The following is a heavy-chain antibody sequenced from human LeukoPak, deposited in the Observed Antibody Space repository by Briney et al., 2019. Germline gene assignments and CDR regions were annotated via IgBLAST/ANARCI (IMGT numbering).Heavy chain of an antibody. D-gene: IGHD3-22*01. V-gene: IGHV3-73*01. CDR2: IRSEPKSYAT. CDR1: GFTFSGSA. Sequence: GGSLTLSCGASGFTFSGSAIHWVRQASGQGLEWVGRIRSEPKSYATAYAASVKGRFTISRDDSKNTAYLQMNTLKPEDTAVYYCTGLIDYDSSGPILWGQGTLVTVSS. CDR3: TGLIDYDSSGPIL. J-gene: IGHJ4*02.